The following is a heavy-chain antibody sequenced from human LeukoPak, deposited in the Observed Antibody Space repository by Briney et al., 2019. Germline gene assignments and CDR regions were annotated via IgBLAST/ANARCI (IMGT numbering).Heavy chain of an antibody. D-gene: IGHD2-21*01. J-gene: IGHJ4*02. CDR1: GGTFSSYA. V-gene: IGHV1-69*13. CDR2: IIPIFGTA. CDR3: AREGGESFQFRWYFDY. Sequence: SVTVSCMASGGTFSSYAISWVRQAPGQGLEWMGGIIPIFGTANYAQKFQGTVTLTADESTSTAYMELSSLRSEDTAVYYCAREGGESFQFRWYFDYWGQGTLVTVSS.